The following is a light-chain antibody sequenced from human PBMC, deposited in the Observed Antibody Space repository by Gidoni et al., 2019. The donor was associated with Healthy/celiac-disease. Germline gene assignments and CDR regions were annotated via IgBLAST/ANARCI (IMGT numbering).Light chain of an antibody. CDR1: NIGSKS. J-gene: IGLJ2*01. V-gene: IGLV3-21*02. CDR3: QVWDSSSDRVI. CDR2: DDS. Sequence: SYVLTQPPSVSVAPGQTARITCGGNNIGSKSVHWYQQEPGKAPVLVVYDDSDRPSGILARFSGSNSGNTATLTISRVEAGDEADYYCQVWDSSSDRVIFGGGTKLTVL.